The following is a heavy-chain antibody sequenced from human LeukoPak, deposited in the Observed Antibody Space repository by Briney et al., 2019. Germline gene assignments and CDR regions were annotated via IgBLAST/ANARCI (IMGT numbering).Heavy chain of an antibody. D-gene: IGHD1-1*01. J-gene: IGHJ5*02. CDR1: GASFSDHY. CDR3: AASSQLGSYNWFDP. V-gene: IGHV4-34*01. Sequence: SETLSLTCAVYGASFSDHYWTWIRQPPGKGLEWIGEIDQSRSTKCNPSLKGRVTISLATSKNQFSLDLTSVTAADTAVYYCAASSQLGSYNWFDPWGQGTPVTVSS. CDR2: IDQSRST.